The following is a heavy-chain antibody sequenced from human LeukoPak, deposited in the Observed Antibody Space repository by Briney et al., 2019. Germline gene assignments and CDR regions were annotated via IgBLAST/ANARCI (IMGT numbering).Heavy chain of an antibody. CDR1: GFTFSSHA. CDR3: ANSAPQYSGTPGGY. D-gene: IGHD1-26*01. CDR2: ISGSGGST. J-gene: IGHJ4*02. V-gene: IGHV3-23*01. Sequence: GGSLRLSCAASGFTFSSHAMSWVRQAPGKGLEWVSAISGSGGSTYYADSVKGRFTISRDNSKNTLYLQMNSLRAEDTAVYYCANSAPQYSGTPGGYWGQGTLVTVSS.